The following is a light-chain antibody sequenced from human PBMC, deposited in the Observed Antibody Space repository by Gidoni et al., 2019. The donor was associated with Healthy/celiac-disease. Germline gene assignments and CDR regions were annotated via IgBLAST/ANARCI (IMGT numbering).Light chain of an antibody. CDR1: QSVSSSY. Sequence: EFVLTQSPGTLSLSPGERATLSCRASQSVSSSYLAWYQQKPGQAPRLLIYGASSRATGIPDRFSGSGSGTDFTRTISRLEPEDFAVYYCQQYGSSREWTFXXXTKVEIK. CDR2: GAS. J-gene: IGKJ1*01. CDR3: QQYGSSREWT. V-gene: IGKV3-20*01.